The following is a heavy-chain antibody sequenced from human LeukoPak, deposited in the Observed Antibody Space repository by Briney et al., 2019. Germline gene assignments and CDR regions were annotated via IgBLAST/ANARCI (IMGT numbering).Heavy chain of an antibody. J-gene: IGHJ4*02. V-gene: IGHV1-2*06. Sequence: ASVKVSCKASGYTITGYYMHWVRQAPGQGLEWMGRINPNSGGTNYAQKFQGRVTMTRDTSISTAYMELSRLRSDDTAVYYCAARDYGDYPYYFDYWGQGTLVTVSS. CDR1: GYTITGYY. CDR2: INPNSGGT. CDR3: AARDYGDYPYYFDY. D-gene: IGHD4-17*01.